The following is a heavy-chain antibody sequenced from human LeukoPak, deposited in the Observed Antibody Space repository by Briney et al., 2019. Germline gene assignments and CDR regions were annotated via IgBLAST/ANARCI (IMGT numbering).Heavy chain of an antibody. D-gene: IGHD3-10*01. CDR2: IYYSGST. Sequence: PSETLSLTCTVSGGSISSSSYYWGWIRQPPGKGLEWIGSIYYSGSTYYNPSLKSRVTISVDTPKNQFSLKLSSVTAADTAVYYCARPHYYGFGGFDFDIGGQGTMVTVSS. V-gene: IGHV4-39*01. J-gene: IGHJ3*02. CDR1: GGSISSSSYY. CDR3: ARPHYYGFGGFDFDI.